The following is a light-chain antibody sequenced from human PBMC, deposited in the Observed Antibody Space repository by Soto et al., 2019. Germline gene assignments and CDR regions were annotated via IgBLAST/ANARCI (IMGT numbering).Light chain of an antibody. J-gene: IGLJ2*01. CDR1: SSNIGTNY. Sequence: QSVLTQPPSASGTPGQRVTISCSGSSSNIGTNYVYWYQQFPGKAPKLLIYRNNQRPSGVPDRFSGSKSGTSASLAIRGLRSGDEADYYCAAWDDSLSGVVFGGGTKLTVL. CDR3: AAWDDSLSGVV. V-gene: IGLV1-47*01. CDR2: RNN.